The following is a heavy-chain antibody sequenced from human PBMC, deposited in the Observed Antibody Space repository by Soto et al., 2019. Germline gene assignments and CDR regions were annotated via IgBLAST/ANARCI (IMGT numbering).Heavy chain of an antibody. D-gene: IGHD2-2*01. CDR3: ARRAYCSSTSCYWFDP. Sequence: GESLKISCKGSGYSFTSYWIGWVRQMPGKGLEWMGIIYPGDSDTRYSPSFQGQVTIPADKSISTVYLQWSSLKASDTAMYYCARRAYCSSTSCYWFDPWGQGTLVTVSS. CDR1: GYSFTSYW. V-gene: IGHV5-51*01. CDR2: IYPGDSDT. J-gene: IGHJ5*02.